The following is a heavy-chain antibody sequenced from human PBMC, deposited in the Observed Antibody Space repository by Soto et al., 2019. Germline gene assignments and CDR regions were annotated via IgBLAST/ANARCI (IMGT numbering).Heavy chain of an antibody. CDR3: ARERATYHYYYGMDV. D-gene: IGHD1-26*01. CDR1: GGTFSSYA. J-gene: IGHJ6*02. V-gene: IGHV1-69*13. Sequence: GASVKVSCKASGGTFSSYAISWVRQAPGQGLEWMGGIIPIFGTANYAQKFQGGVTITADESTSTAYMELSSLRSEDTAVYYCARERATYHYYYGMDVWGQGTTVTVSS. CDR2: IIPIFGTA.